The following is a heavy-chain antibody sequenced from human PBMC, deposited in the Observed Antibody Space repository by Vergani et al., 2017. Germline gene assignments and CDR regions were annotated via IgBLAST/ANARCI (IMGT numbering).Heavy chain of an antibody. CDR3: AGVMGYTSPGHGDY. J-gene: IGHJ4*02. CDR1: GYTFTSYG. Sequence: QVQLVQSGDEVKKPGASVKVSCKASGYTFTSYGISWVRQAPGQGLEWMGWISAHNGNTNYTPRLQGRVSMTTDASTSTAYMELRSLRSDDTAVYYCAGVMGYTSPGHGDYWGQGTLVTVSS. CDR2: ISAHNGNT. V-gene: IGHV1-18*01. D-gene: IGHD6-19*01.